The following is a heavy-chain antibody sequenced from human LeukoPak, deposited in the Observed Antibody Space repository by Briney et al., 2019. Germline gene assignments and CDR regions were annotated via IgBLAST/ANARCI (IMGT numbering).Heavy chain of an antibody. CDR3: ARDYTPNNCYYCMDV. CDR1: GGTFSSNA. J-gene: IGHJ6*03. V-gene: IGHV1-8*02. CDR2: MNPNNGNT. Sequence: ASVKVSCKASGGTFSSNAISWVRQATGQGLEWMGWMNPNNGNTGYAQKFQGRITMTRNTSISTAYMELSSLRSEDTAVYYCARDYTPNNCYYCMDVWGKGTTVTISS. D-gene: IGHD3-10*01.